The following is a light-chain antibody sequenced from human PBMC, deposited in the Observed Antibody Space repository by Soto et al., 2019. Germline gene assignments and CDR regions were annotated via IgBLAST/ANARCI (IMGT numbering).Light chain of an antibody. CDR3: QQHYNAPFT. CDR2: APS. CDR1: QSIDTF. Sequence: DIQLTQSPSSLSASVGDRVSITCRASQSIDTFLIWYQQTPGKAPKVLMYAPSSLQTGFPSRFSGSGSGTDFTLTISGLEPEDFATYYCQQHYNAPFTFGQGTKLDIK. V-gene: IGKV1-39*01. J-gene: IGKJ2*01.